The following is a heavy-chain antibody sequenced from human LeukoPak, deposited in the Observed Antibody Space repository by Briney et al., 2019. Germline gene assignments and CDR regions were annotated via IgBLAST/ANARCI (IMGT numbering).Heavy chain of an antibody. CDR2: IRYDGSDK. Sequence: PGGSLRLSCAASGFAFSNYDMHWVRQAPGKGLEWVAFIRYDGSDKYYADSVKGRFTISRDNSKNTLYLQMNSLRAEDTALYYCANSYGDYGLSDYWGQGTLVTVSS. V-gene: IGHV3-30*02. J-gene: IGHJ4*02. CDR1: GFAFSNYD. D-gene: IGHD4-17*01. CDR3: ANSYGDYGLSDY.